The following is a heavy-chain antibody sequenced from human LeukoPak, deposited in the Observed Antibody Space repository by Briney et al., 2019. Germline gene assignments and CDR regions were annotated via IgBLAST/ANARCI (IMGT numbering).Heavy chain of an antibody. CDR2: ISSSSSYI. D-gene: IGHD6-13*01. Sequence: GGSLRLSCAASGFTFSSYSMNWVRQAPGKGLEWVSSISSSSSYIYYADSVKGRFTISRDNAKNSLYLQMNSLRAKDTAVYYCARESYSSRHYYFDYWGQGTLVTVSS. V-gene: IGHV3-21*01. CDR3: ARESYSSRHYYFDY. J-gene: IGHJ4*02. CDR1: GFTFSSYS.